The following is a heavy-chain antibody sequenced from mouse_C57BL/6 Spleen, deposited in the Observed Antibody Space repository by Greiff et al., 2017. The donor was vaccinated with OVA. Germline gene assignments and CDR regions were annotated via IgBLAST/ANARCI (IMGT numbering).Heavy chain of an antibody. J-gene: IGHJ2*01. CDR1: GYTFTDYY. V-gene: IGHV1-19*01. CDR2: INPYNGGT. CDR3: ARCTTVVANFDY. Sequence: EVQLQQSGPVLVKPGASVKMSCKASGYTFTDYYMNWVKQSHGKSLEWIGVINPYNGGTSYNQKFKGKATLTVDKSSSTAYMELNSLTSEDSAVYYCARCTTVVANFDYWGQGTTLTVSS. D-gene: IGHD1-1*01.